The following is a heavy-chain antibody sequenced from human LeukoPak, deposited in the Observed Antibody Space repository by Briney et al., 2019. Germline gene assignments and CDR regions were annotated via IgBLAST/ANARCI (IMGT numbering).Heavy chain of an antibody. Sequence: GRSLRLSCAASGFTFSSYAMSWVRQAPGKGLEWVSAITGSGGGTYYADSVKGRFTISRDNPKNTLYLQMNSLRAEDTAVYYCAKDLYYDSSGYTFDYWGQGTLVTVSS. J-gene: IGHJ4*02. CDR2: ITGSGGGT. V-gene: IGHV3-23*01. D-gene: IGHD3-22*01. CDR1: GFTFSSYA. CDR3: AKDLYYDSSGYTFDY.